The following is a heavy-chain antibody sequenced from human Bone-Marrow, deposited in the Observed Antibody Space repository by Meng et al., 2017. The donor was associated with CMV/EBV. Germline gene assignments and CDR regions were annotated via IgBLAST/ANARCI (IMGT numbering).Heavy chain of an antibody. D-gene: IGHD2-21*01. J-gene: IGHJ4*02. CDR3: ARGGGAYCGGDCTRTLDY. CDR1: GLTVSSNY. Sequence: GGSLRLSCAASGLTVSSNYMGWVRQAPGKGLEWVSVIYSRGSTYYADSVKGRFTVSRDNSKNTLHLQMDSLTAEATAVYYCARGGGAYCGGDCTRTLDYWGQGTLVTVSS. CDR2: IYSRGST. V-gene: IGHV3-66*02.